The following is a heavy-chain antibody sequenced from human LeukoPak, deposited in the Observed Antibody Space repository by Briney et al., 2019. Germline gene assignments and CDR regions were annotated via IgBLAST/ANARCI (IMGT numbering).Heavy chain of an antibody. V-gene: IGHV3-23*01. CDR1: GFTFSSYS. CDR2: ISGNGGST. D-gene: IGHD5-24*01. Sequence: PGGSLRLSCAASGFTFSSYSMNWVRQAPGKGLEWVSSISGNGGSTYYADSVKGRFTISRDNSKNTLYLQMNSLRAEDTAVYYCAKASKMDTILPPFDYWGQGTLVTVS. CDR3: AKASKMDTILPPFDY. J-gene: IGHJ4*02.